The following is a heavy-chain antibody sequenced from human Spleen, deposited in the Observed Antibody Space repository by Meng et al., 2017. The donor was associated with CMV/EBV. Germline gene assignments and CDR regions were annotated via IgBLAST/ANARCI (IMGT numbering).Heavy chain of an antibody. V-gene: IGHV1-69*02. J-gene: IGHJ3*02. Sequence: SVKVSCKASGGTFSSYTISWVRQAPGQGLEWMGRIIPILGIANYAQKFQGRVTITADKSTSTAYMELSSLRSEDTAVYYCARGVYGSGSWLDAFDIWGQGTMVTVSS. CDR3: ARGVYGSGSWLDAFDI. D-gene: IGHD3-10*01. CDR1: GGTFSSYT. CDR2: IIPILGIA.